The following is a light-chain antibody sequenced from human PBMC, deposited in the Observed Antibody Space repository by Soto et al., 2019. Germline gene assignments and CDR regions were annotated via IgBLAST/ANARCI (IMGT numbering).Light chain of an antibody. CDR1: QSVLYSSNNKNY. V-gene: IGKV4-1*01. CDR2: WAS. CDR3: QQYYSTLVWT. J-gene: IGKJ1*01. Sequence: EIVMTQSPDSLAVSLGERATINCKSSQSVLYSSNNKNYLAWYQQKPGQPPKLLIYWASTRESGVPDRFSGSGSGTDFTLIISSLQAEDVAVYYCQQYYSTLVWTFGRGTKVEIK.